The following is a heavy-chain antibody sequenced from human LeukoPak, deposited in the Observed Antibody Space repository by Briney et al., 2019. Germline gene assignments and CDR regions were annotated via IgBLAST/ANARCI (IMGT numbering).Heavy chain of an antibody. J-gene: IGHJ3*02. Sequence: GESLKISCKGPGYSFTSYWIGWVRQMPGKGLEWMGIIYPGDSDTRYSPSFQGQVTISADKSISTAYLQWSSLKASDTAMYYCARTTGTTWDAFDIWGQGTMVTVSS. D-gene: IGHD1-1*01. CDR3: ARTTGTTWDAFDI. CDR1: GYSFTSYW. CDR2: IYPGDSDT. V-gene: IGHV5-51*01.